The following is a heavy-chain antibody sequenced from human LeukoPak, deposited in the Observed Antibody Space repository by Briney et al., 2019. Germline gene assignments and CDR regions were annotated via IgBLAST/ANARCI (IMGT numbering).Heavy chain of an antibody. J-gene: IGHJ3*02. D-gene: IGHD1-26*01. CDR2: ISYDGSNK. Sequence: PGGSLRLSCAASGFTFSSYAMPWVRQAPGKGLEWVAVISYDGSNKYYADSVKGRFTISRDNSKNTLYLQMNSLRAEDTAVYYCARSPSGSYYGTWNAFDIWGQGTMVTVSS. CDR3: ARSPSGSYYGTWNAFDI. V-gene: IGHV3-30*04. CDR1: GFTFSSYA.